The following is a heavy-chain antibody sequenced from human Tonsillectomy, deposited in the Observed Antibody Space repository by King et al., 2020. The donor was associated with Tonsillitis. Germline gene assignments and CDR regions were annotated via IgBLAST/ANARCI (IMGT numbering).Heavy chain of an antibody. CDR2: VNSTTNII. J-gene: IGHJ4*02. D-gene: IGHD3-10*01. Sequence: VQLVESGGGLVQPRGSLRLSCAASGFTFSNFGMNWVRQAPGKGLEWVSYVNSTTNIIYYADSVKGRFTISRDNAENSLFLQMNSLRAEDTAVYYCARGDYYYGSGTYDPFFFAYWGQGTLVTVSS. V-gene: IGHV3-48*01. CDR1: GFTFSNFG. CDR3: ARGDYYYGSGTYDPFFFAY.